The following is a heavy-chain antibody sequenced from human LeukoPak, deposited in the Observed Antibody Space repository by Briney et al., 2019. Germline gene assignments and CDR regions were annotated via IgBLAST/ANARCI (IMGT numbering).Heavy chain of an antibody. J-gene: IGHJ4*02. V-gene: IGHV2-5*01. D-gene: IGHD3-22*01. CDR2: IYWNDDK. CDR1: GFSLSTSGVG. Sequence: ESGPTLVKPTQTLTLTCTFSGFSLSTSGVGVGWIRQPPGKALEWLALIYWNDDKRYSPSLKSRLTITKDTSKNQVVLTMTDMDPVDTATYYCAHARTTYYYDSSGYQYFDYWGQGTLVTVSS. CDR3: AHARTTYYYDSSGYQYFDY.